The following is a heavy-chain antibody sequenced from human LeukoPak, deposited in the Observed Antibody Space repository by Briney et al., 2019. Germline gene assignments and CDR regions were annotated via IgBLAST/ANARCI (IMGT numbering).Heavy chain of an antibody. D-gene: IGHD3-10*01. J-gene: IGHJ4*02. CDR2: ISSSSSYI. CDR3: AKDSDPYGSGSLGY. V-gene: IGHV3-21*01. CDR1: GFTFNTYN. Sequence: GGSLRLSCAGSGFTFNTYNMNWVRQAPGKGLEWVSSISSSSSYIYYADSVKGRFTISRDNAKNSLYLQMNSLRAEDTAVYYCAKDSDPYGSGSLGYWGQGILVTVSS.